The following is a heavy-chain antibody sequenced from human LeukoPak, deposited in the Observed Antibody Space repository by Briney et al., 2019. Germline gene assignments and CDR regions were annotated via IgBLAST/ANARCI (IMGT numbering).Heavy chain of an antibody. V-gene: IGHV3-74*01. Sequence: GGSLRLSCAASGFIFSDYWMHWVRQAPGKGLVWVSRINTDGGFTRYADSVQGRFIISRDTATNTLLLQMNSLRAEDTAVYYCAREAKVGGALQYWGQGILVTVSS. J-gene: IGHJ4*02. CDR3: AREAKVGGALQY. CDR2: INTDGGFT. CDR1: GFIFSDYW. D-gene: IGHD1-26*01.